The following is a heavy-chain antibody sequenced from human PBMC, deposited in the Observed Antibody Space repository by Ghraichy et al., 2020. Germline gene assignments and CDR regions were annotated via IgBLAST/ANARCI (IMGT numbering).Heavy chain of an antibody. J-gene: IGHJ5*02. D-gene: IGHD3/OR15-3a*01. CDR3: ARDWTKGVVSADWFDP. Sequence: SETLSLTCTVSGGSISSGSHYWSWIRQPAGKGLEWIGRIYTSGSTNYNPSLKSRVIISVDTSKNQFSLKLSSVTAADKAVYYCARDWTKGVVSADWFDPWGQGTLVTVSA. CDR2: IYTSGST. V-gene: IGHV4-61*02. CDR1: GGSISSGSHY.